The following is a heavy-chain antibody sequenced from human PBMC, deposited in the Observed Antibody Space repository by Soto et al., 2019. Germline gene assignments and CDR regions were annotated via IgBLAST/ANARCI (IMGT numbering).Heavy chain of an antibody. CDR2: IYYSGST. Sequence: SETLSLICTVSGGSISSGDYYWSWIRQPPGKGLEWIGYIYYSGSTYYNPSLKSRVTISVDTSKNQFSLKLSSVTAADTAVYYCARVTVTLQGSFDYWGQGTLVTVSS. D-gene: IGHD4-17*01. V-gene: IGHV4-30-4*01. CDR3: ARVTVTLQGSFDY. CDR1: GGSISSGDYY. J-gene: IGHJ4*02.